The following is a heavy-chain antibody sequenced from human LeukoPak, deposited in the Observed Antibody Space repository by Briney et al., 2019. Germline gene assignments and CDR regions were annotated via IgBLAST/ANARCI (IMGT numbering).Heavy chain of an antibody. D-gene: IGHD2-15*01. CDR3: AKAGEYCSGGNCADY. CDR1: GFTFSSYG. Sequence: GGSLRLSCAASGFTFSSYGIHWVRRAPGKGLEWVAVISYDGSNKYYADSVKGRFTISRDNSKNTLYLQMNSLRAEDTAVYYCAKAGEYCSGGNCADYWGQGTLVTVSS. CDR2: ISYDGSNK. V-gene: IGHV3-30*18. J-gene: IGHJ4*02.